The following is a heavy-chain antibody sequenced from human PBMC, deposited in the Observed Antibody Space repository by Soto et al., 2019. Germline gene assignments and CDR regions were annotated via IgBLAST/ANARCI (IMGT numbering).Heavy chain of an antibody. J-gene: IGHJ5*02. D-gene: IGHD6-19*01. CDR3: AASPGWWRLDH. V-gene: IGHV4-4*02. Sequence: QVQLQESGPGLVKPSGTLSLTCGVSGASIIDGFWWSWVRQPPGKGLEWIGEVYLSGTTNYNPSLKSRVTISLDTSKNQFSLRMNYVTAADTAVYYCAASPGWWRLDHWGQGTLGTVSS. CDR1: GASIIDGFW. CDR2: VYLSGTT.